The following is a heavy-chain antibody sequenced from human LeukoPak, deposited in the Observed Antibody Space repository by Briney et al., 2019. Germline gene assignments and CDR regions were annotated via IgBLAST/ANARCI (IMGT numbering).Heavy chain of an antibody. J-gene: IGHJ4*02. CDR2: IYYSGST. V-gene: IGHV4-39*01. D-gene: IGHD3-10*01. CDR3: ARRGYYGSGRSLSW. Sequence: SETLSLTCTVSGGSISSSSYYWGWIRQPPGKGLEWIGSIYYSGSTYYNPSLKSRVTISVDTSKNQFSLKLSSVTAADTAVYYCARRGYYGSGRSLSWWGQGTLVTVSS. CDR1: GGSISSSSYY.